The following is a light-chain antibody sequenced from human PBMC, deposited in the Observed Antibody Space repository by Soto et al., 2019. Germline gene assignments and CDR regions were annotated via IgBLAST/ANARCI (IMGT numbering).Light chain of an antibody. Sequence: QSALTQPPSASGSPGQSVTISCTGTSSDVGAYNYVSWYQQYPGKAPKLMIYEVSKRPSGVPDRFSGSKSGKTASLTVSGLQPEDEADYYCTSYAGSNIGVFRGGTKLTVL. V-gene: IGLV2-8*01. CDR1: SSDVGAYNY. CDR2: EVS. CDR3: TSYAGSNIGV. J-gene: IGLJ3*02.